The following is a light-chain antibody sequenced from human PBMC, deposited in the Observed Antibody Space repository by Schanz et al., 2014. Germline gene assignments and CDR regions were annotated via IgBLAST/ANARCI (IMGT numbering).Light chain of an antibody. Sequence: DIQMTQSPSTLSASVGDRVTITCRASQSISTWVAWYQQKPGKVPKLLIYDASSLESGVPSRFSGTGYGTEFTLTISSQQPDDFATYYCQQYNNYANTFGQGTKLEIK. CDR2: DAS. CDR1: QSISTW. J-gene: IGKJ2*01. CDR3: QQYNNYANT. V-gene: IGKV1-5*01.